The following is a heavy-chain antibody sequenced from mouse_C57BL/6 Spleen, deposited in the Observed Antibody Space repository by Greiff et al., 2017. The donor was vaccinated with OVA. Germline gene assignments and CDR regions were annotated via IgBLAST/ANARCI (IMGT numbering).Heavy chain of an antibody. V-gene: IGHV1-42*01. CDR1: GYSFTGYY. Sequence: VQLKQSGPELVKPGASVKISCKASGYSFTGYYMNWVKQSPEKSLEWIGEINPSTGGTTYNQKFKAKATLTVDKSSSTAYMQLQSLTSEDSAVYYCARGWDDYFDYWGQGTTLTVSS. CDR3: ARGWDDYFDY. J-gene: IGHJ2*01. D-gene: IGHD4-1*01. CDR2: INPSTGGT.